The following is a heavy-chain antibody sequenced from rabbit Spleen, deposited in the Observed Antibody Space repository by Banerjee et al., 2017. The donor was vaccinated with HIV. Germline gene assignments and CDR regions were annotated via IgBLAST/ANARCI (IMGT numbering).Heavy chain of an antibody. CDR3: ARDLAAVIGWNFGL. J-gene: IGHJ3*01. D-gene: IGHD1-1*01. CDR2: INANNGNS. V-gene: IGHV1S40*01. Sequence: QSLEESGGDLVKPGASLTLTCTASGFSLIYNGVMCWVRQAPGKGLEWIACINANNGNSVYANWAKGRFTISKTSSTTVTLQMTSLTAADTATYFCARDLAAVIGWNFGLWGQGTLVTVS. CDR1: GFSLIYNGV.